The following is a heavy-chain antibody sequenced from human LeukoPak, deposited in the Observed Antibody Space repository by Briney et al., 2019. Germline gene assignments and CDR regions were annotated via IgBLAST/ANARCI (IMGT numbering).Heavy chain of an antibody. J-gene: IGHJ4*02. Sequence: PGGSLRLSCAASGFTFTNYAMTWVRQAPGKGLEWVSAISGSGGSTYYADSVKGRFTISRDNSKNTLYLQMNSLRAEDTAVYYCAKEDTDSYDMLLIDYWGQGTLVTVSS. CDR1: GFTFTNYA. CDR3: AKEDTDSYDMLLIDY. V-gene: IGHV3-23*01. D-gene: IGHD5-18*01. CDR2: ISGSGGST.